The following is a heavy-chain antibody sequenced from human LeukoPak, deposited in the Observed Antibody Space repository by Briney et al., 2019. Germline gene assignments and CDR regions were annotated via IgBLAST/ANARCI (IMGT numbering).Heavy chain of an antibody. Sequence: GGSLRLSCAASGFTFSSYSMNWVRQAPGKGLEWVSSISSGSSYIYYADSVKGRFTISRDNAKNSLYLQMNSLRAEDTAVYYCARVKWLPSNYYYYYGMDVWGKGTTVTVSS. CDR3: ARVKWLPSNYYYYYGMDV. CDR1: GFTFSSYS. CDR2: ISSGSSYI. D-gene: IGHD5-12*01. V-gene: IGHV3-21*01. J-gene: IGHJ6*04.